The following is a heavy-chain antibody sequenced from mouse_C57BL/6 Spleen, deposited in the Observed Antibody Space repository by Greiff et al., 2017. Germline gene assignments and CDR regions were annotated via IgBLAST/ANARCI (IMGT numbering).Heavy chain of an antibody. CDR1: GFTFSDYY. J-gene: IGHJ4*01. CDR2: INYDGSST. CDR3: AREGRVRRGMDY. D-gene: IGHD2-14*01. Sequence: EVHLVESEGGLVQPGSSMKLSCTASGFTFSDYYMAWVRQVPEKGLEWVANINYDGSSTYYLDSLKSRFIISRDNAKNILYLQMSSLKSEDTATYYCAREGRVRRGMDYWGQGTSVTVSS. V-gene: IGHV5-16*01.